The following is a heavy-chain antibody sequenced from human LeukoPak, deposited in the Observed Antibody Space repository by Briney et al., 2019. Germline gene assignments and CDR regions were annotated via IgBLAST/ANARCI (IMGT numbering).Heavy chain of an antibody. J-gene: IGHJ5*02. D-gene: IGHD3-9*01. CDR2: IYSGGST. CDR3: ARDLGLRYFDWFPESS. Sequence: GSLRLPCAASGFTVSSNYMSWVRQAPGKGLEWVSVIYSGGSTYYADSVKGRFTISRDNSKNTLYLQMNSLRAEGTAVYYCARDLGLRYFDWFPESSWGQGTLVTVSS. V-gene: IGHV3-53*01. CDR1: GFTVSSNY.